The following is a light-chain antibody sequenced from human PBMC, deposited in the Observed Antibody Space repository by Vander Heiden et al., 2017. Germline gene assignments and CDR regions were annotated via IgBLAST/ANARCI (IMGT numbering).Light chain of an antibody. V-gene: IGLV3-19*01. CDR2: GKN. CDR3: TSRDASGNHWV. Sequence: SSGLTQDPAVSVALGKTVRITCQRDRLRTYYASWYQQKPGQAPILVMFGKNNRPSGIPDRFSGSSSGSTTSLTITGAQAEDEGDYYCTSRDASGNHWVFGGGTSLTVL. CDR1: RLRTYY. J-gene: IGLJ3*02.